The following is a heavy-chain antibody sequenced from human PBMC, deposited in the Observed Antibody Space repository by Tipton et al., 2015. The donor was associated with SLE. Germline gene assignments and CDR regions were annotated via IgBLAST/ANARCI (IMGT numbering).Heavy chain of an antibody. CDR3: ARDSRIAAAGTRDYYMDV. CDR2: ISAYNGNT. V-gene: IGHV1-18*01. CDR1: GYTFTSYG. J-gene: IGHJ6*03. Sequence: QLVQSGPEVKKPGASVKVSCKASGYTFTSYGISWVRQAPGQGLEWMGWISAYNGNTNYAQKLQGRVTMTTDTSTSTAYMELRSLRSDDTAVYYCARDSRIAAAGTRDYYMDVWGKGTTVTVSS. D-gene: IGHD6-13*01.